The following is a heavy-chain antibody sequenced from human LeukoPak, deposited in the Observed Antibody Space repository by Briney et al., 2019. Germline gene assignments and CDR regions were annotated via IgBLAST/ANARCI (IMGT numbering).Heavy chain of an antibody. Sequence: ASVKVSCKASGGTFSSYAISWVRQAPGQGLEWMGGIIPIFGTANYAQKFQGGVTITADESTSTAYMELSSLRSEDTAVYYCARGWGTMVRGVIISYYFDYWGQGTLVTVSS. V-gene: IGHV1-69*13. CDR1: GGTFSSYA. D-gene: IGHD3-10*01. CDR3: ARGWGTMVRGVIISYYFDY. J-gene: IGHJ4*02. CDR2: IIPIFGTA.